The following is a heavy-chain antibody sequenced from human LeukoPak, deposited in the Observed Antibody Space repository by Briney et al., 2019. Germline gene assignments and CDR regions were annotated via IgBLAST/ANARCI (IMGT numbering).Heavy chain of an antibody. J-gene: IGHJ4*02. Sequence: PSETLSLTCAVYGGSFSGYYRSWIRQPPGKGLEWIGEINHSGSTNYNPSLKSRVTISVDTSKNQFSLKLSSVTAADTAVYYCATHSSGYYHDYWGQGTLVTVSS. D-gene: IGHD3-22*01. CDR1: GGSFSGYY. V-gene: IGHV4-34*01. CDR2: INHSGST. CDR3: ATHSSGYYHDY.